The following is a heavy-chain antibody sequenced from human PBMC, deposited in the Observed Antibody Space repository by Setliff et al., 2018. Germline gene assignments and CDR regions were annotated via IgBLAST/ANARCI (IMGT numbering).Heavy chain of an antibody. D-gene: IGHD5-18*01. Sequence: PSETLSLTCTVSGGSIMNYFWSWIRQPPGKGLEWVGYVYYTGNTNYNPSLKSRLTISVDPPKNQVSLELKSATTADTAVYYCARDRTAYNYGMDVWGQGTTVTVSS. CDR3: ARDRTAYNYGMDV. V-gene: IGHV4-59*01. CDR2: VYYTGNT. CDR1: GGSIMNYF. J-gene: IGHJ6*02.